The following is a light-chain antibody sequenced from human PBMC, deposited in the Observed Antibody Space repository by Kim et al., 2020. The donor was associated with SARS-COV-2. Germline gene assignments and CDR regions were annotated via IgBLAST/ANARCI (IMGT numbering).Light chain of an antibody. V-gene: IGLV6-57*03. CDR1: RGSSGSNY. CDR3: HSYDATNQV. Sequence: GTTVTLSGTRSRGSSGSNYVQWYQQRPGSGPTTLIYEDDQKPSGVPDRFSGSIDSSSNSASLIISGLKPEDEAVYYCHSYDATNQVFGGGTKLTVL. CDR2: EDD. J-gene: IGLJ3*02.